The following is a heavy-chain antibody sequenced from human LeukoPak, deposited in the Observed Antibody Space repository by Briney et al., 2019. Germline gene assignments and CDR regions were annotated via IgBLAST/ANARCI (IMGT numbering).Heavy chain of an antibody. CDR2: IYTSGST. Sequence: SETLSLTCTVSGGSISSGSYYWSWIRQPAGKGLEWIGRIYTSGSTNYNPSLKSRVTISVDTSKNQFSLKLSSVTAADTAVYYCARAPLDYGGCFDYWGQGTLDTVSS. D-gene: IGHD4-23*01. CDR1: GGSISSGSYY. V-gene: IGHV4-61*02. J-gene: IGHJ4*02. CDR3: ARAPLDYGGCFDY.